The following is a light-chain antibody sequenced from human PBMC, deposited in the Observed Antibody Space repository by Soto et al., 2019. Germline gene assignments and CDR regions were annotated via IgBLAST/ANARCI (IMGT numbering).Light chain of an antibody. CDR3: ATWDDSLDGRV. V-gene: IGLV1-44*01. Sequence: QSVLTQPPSASGTPGQRVTISCYGSSSNIGGNTVNWYQQLPGAAPKLLIYSNDQRPSGVPDRFSGSKSGTSASLAISGLQSEDEADYYCATWDDSLDGRVFGDRTKVTVL. J-gene: IGLJ1*01. CDR1: SSNIGGNT. CDR2: SND.